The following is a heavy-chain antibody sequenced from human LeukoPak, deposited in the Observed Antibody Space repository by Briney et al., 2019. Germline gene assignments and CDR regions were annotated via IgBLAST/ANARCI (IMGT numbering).Heavy chain of an antibody. J-gene: IGHJ4*02. V-gene: IGHV3-21*01. CDR2: MRSRRSFI. CDR3: ARGDIWFGESTY. CDR1: GFTFSSYS. D-gene: IGHD3-10*01. Sequence: PGGSLRLSCAASGFTFSSYSMNWVRQAPGKGLEWVSSMRSRRSFIYYADSVKGRFTISRDNAKNSLYLQMNSLRADDTAVYYCARGDIWFGESTYWGQGTLVTVSS.